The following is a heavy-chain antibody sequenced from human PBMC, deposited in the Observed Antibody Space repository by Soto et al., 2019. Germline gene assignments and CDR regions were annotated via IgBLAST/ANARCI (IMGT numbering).Heavy chain of an antibody. D-gene: IGHD3-3*01. J-gene: IGHJ4*02. Sequence: QVQLVQSGAEVKKPGCSVKVSCKASGGTFSSYAISWVRQAPGQGLEWMGGIIPIFGTANYAQKFQGSVTITAADSTSQAYMELSTLRSEDTAVYYCASSLMETRGYYFDYWGQGTLVTVSS. V-gene: IGHV1-69*12. CDR1: GGTFSSYA. CDR2: IIPIFGTA. CDR3: ASSLMETRGYYFDY.